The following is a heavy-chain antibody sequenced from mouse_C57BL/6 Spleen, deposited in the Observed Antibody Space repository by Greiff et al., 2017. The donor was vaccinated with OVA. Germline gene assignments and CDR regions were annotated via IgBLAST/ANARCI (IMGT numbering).Heavy chain of an antibody. CDR2: IDPSDSDN. D-gene: IGHD1-1*01. J-gene: IGHJ2*01. CDR3: LITTVVATQYYFDY. Sequence: QVKLQQPGAELVRPGSSVKLSCKASGYTFTSYWMHWVKQRPIQGLEWIGNIDPSDSDNHYNQKFKVKATLSVDKSSSTTYMQLISLTSEDSAVYYCLITTVVATQYYFDYWGQGTTLTVSS. CDR1: GYTFTSYW. V-gene: IGHV1-52*01.